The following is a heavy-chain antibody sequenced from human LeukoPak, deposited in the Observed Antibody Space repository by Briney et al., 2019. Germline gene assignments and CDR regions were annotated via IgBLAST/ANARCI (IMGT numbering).Heavy chain of an antibody. CDR1: GFTFNSYS. V-gene: IGHV3-21*01. J-gene: IGHJ4*02. D-gene: IGHD5-24*01. CDR2: ISSSSSYI. CDR3: ARYDGYKMDY. Sequence: PGGYLRLSCAASGFTFNSYSMNWVRQAPGKGLEWVSSISSSSSYIYYADSVKGRFTISRDNAKNSLYLQMNSLRAEDTAVYYCARYDGYKMDYWGQGTLVTVSS.